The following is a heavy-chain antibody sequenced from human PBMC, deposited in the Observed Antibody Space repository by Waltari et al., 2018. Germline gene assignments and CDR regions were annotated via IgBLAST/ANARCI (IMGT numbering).Heavy chain of an antibody. CDR3: ARDFNWGWDF. CDR2: IKPDGSKK. J-gene: IGHJ4*02. Sequence: EVQLVDSGGGLVQPGGSLRLSCAASGFTFSSNWMSWVRQAPGRGLEWLANIKPDGSKKYYVDSVRGRFSISRDNAKNSLYLQLNSLRAEDTAIYYCARDFNWGWDFWGQGTLVTVSS. D-gene: IGHD7-27*01. CDR1: GFTFSSNW. V-gene: IGHV3-7*03.